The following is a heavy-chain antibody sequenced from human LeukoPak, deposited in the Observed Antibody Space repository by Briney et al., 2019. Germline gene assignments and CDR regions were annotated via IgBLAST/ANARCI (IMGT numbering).Heavy chain of an antibody. CDR1: GGSISSGANY. Sequence: SQTLSLTCTVSGGSISSGANYWSWIRQPPGRGLEWIGYISHSESAYYSPSLESRITISVDRSKNQFSLKLKSVTAADTAIYYCARGNWIAPEKYYFDYWGQGTLVTVSS. CDR3: ARGNWIAPEKYYFDY. D-gene: IGHD6-25*01. CDR2: ISHSESA. V-gene: IGHV4-30-2*01. J-gene: IGHJ4*02.